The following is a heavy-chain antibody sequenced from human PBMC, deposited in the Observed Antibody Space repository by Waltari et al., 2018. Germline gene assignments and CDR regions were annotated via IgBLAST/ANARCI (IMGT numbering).Heavy chain of an antibody. CDR2: IWYDGSNK. D-gene: IGHD2-15*01. Sequence: QVQLVESGGGVVQPGRSLRLSCAASGFTFSSYGMHWVRQAPGKGLEWVAVIWYDGSNKYYADSVKGRFTISRDNSKNTLYLQMNSLRAEDTAVYYCAREGGSTCFDYWGQGTLVTVSS. J-gene: IGHJ4*02. V-gene: IGHV3-33*01. CDR3: AREGGSTCFDY. CDR1: GFTFSSYG.